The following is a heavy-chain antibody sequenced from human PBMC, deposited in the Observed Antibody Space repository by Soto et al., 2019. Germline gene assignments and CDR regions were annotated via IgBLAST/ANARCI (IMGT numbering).Heavy chain of an antibody. V-gene: IGHV3-23*01. CDR1: GFTFGSYA. CDR2: ISVSSDRT. J-gene: IGHJ4*02. Sequence: EVQLLESGGGLVQPGGSLRLSCAASGFTFGSYAMTWVRQAPGKGLEWVSGISVSSDRTYYADSVKGRFTISRDTSKNRLFLQMNSLRAEDTAVYYCAQILTGYHYYFDYWGQGTLVTVSS. D-gene: IGHD3-9*01. CDR3: AQILTGYHYYFDY.